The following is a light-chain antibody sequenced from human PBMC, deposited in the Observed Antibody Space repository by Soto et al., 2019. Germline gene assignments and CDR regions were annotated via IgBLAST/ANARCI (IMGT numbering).Light chain of an antibody. CDR2: DVS. J-gene: IGLJ2*01. CDR3: SSYTSRSTLV. V-gene: IGLV2-14*01. Sequence: QSVLTQPVSVSGSPGQFITISCTGTSSDVGGYNYVSWYQQHPGKVPKLLIYDVSNRPSGVSNRFSGSKSGNTASLAISGLHAEDEADYYCSSYTSRSTLVFGGGTKLTVL. CDR1: SSDVGGYNY.